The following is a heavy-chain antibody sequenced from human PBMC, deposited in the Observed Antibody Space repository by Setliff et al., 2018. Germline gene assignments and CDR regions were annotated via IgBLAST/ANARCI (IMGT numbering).Heavy chain of an antibody. CDR1: GGTFSSYA. V-gene: IGHV1-69*10. CDR2: IIPILGIA. Sequence: SVKVSCKASGGTFSSYAISWVRQAPGQGLEWMGGIIPILGIANYAQKFQGRVTITADDSTSTAYMELSSLRSEDTAVYYCARERTTNWEGYYFDYWGQGTLVTVSS. D-gene: IGHD7-27*01. CDR3: ARERTTNWEGYYFDY. J-gene: IGHJ4*02.